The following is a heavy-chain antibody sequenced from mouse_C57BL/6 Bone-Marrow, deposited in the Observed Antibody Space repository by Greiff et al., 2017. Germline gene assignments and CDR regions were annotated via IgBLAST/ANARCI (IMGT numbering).Heavy chain of an antibody. V-gene: IGHV1-74*01. Sequence: QVQLQQPGAELVKPGASVKVSCKASGYTFTSYWMHWVKQRPGQGLEWIGRIHPSDSDTNYNQKFKGKATLTVDKSSSTAYMQLSILTSEDSAVYYCAIYDDYSNFDYWGQGTTLTVSS. CDR2: IHPSDSDT. CDR3: AIYDDYSNFDY. J-gene: IGHJ2*01. D-gene: IGHD2-4*01. CDR1: GYTFTSYW.